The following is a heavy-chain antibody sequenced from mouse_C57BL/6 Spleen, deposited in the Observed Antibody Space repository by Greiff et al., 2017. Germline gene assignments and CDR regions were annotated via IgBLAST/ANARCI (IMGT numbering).Heavy chain of an antibody. Sequence: QVQLQQSGAELVKPGASVKISCKASGYAFSSYWMNWVKQRPGKGLEWIGQIYPGDGDTNYNGKFKGKATLTADKSSSTAYMQLSSLTSEDSAVYFCARSYGSSDYFDYWGQGTTLTVSS. CDR3: ARSYGSSDYFDY. D-gene: IGHD1-1*01. V-gene: IGHV1-80*01. CDR2: IYPGDGDT. CDR1: GYAFSSYW. J-gene: IGHJ2*01.